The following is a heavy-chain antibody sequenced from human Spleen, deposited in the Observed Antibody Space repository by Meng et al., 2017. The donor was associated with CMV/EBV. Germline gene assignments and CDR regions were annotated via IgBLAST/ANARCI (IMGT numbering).Heavy chain of an antibody. V-gene: IGHV1-69*05. CDR1: GGTSSSYA. CDR2: IIPIFGTA. Sequence: KAAGGTSSSYAISWVPQALGQGLEWMGGIIPIFGTANYAQKFQGRSPITTDESTSTPYMELSSLRSEDTAVYYCALYSSGYYGLGYWGQGTLVTVSS. J-gene: IGHJ4*02. CDR3: ALYSSGYYGLGY. D-gene: IGHD3-22*01.